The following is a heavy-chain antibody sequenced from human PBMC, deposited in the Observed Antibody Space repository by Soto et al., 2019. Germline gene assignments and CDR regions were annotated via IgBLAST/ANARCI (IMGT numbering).Heavy chain of an antibody. V-gene: IGHV3-23*01. CDR3: AKEIGYSSSRSDAFDI. D-gene: IGHD6-13*01. Sequence: EVQLLESGGGLVQPGGSLRLSCAASGFTFSSYAMSWVRQAPGKGLEWVSAISGSGGSTYYADSVKGRFTISRDNSKNTLYLQMNSQRAEDTAVYYCAKEIGYSSSRSDAFDIWGQGTMVTVSS. J-gene: IGHJ3*02. CDR2: ISGSGGST. CDR1: GFTFSSYA.